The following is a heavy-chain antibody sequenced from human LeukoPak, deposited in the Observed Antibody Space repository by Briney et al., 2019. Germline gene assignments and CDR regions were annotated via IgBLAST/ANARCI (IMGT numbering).Heavy chain of an antibody. CDR2: ISAYNGNT. Sequence: ASVKVSCKASGGTFNNDAIIWVRQAPGQGLEWMGWISAYNGNTNYAQKLQGRVTMTTDTSTSTAYMELRSLRSDDTAVYYCARTYSSGRLTVWGQGTTVTVSS. CDR3: ARTYSSGRLTV. V-gene: IGHV1-18*01. J-gene: IGHJ6*02. D-gene: IGHD6-19*01. CDR1: GGTFNNDA.